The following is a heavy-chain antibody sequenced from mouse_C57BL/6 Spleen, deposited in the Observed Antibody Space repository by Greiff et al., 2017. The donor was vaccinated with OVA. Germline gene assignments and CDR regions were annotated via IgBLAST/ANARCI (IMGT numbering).Heavy chain of an antibody. V-gene: IGHV14-1*01. CDR3: THDYGHYYAMDY. D-gene: IGHD2-4*01. CDR2: IDPEDGDT. J-gene: IGHJ4*01. Sequence: EVQLKQSGAELVRPGASVKLSCTASGFNIKDYYMHWVKQRPEQGLEWIGRIDPEDGDTEYAPKFQGKATMTADTSSNTAYLQLSILTSEDTAVYYCTHDYGHYYAMDYWGQGTSVTVSS. CDR1: GFNIKDYY.